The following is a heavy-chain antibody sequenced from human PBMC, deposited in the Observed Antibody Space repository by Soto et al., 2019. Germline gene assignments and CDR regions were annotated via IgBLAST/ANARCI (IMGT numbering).Heavy chain of an antibody. V-gene: IGHV4-59*08. D-gene: IGHD2-2*01. J-gene: IGHJ4*02. CDR3: ARTRYCITTTCYYDS. Sequence: SETLSLTCSVSGGSITSSYWSWIRQPPGKGLEWIGYIYYTGSTNYNPSLKSRVTISIDTSKTHFSLKLSSVTAADTAIYYCARTRYCITTTCYYDSRGRGTLVTVSS. CDR2: IYYTGST. CDR1: GGSITSSY.